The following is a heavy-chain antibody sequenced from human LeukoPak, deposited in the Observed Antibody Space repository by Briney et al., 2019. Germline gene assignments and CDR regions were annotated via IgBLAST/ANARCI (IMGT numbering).Heavy chain of an antibody. Sequence: GGSLRLSCAASGFTFSSYAMSWVRQAPGKGLEWVSAISGSGGSTYYADSVKGRFTISRDNSKNTLYLQMNSLRAEDTAVYYCARVDIVVVPAASSDYWGQGTLVTVSS. CDR1: GFTFSSYA. CDR3: ARVDIVVVPAASSDY. D-gene: IGHD2-2*01. CDR2: ISGSGGST. J-gene: IGHJ4*02. V-gene: IGHV3-23*01.